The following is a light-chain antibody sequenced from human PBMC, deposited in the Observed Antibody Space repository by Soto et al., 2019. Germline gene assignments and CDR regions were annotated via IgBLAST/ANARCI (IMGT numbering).Light chain of an antibody. Sequence: EIVLTQSPGTLSLSPGQRATLSCRASQSVSSSYFAWYQQRPGQAPRLLIYDASSRATGIPDRFSGSGSGTDFTLTISRLEPEDFAVYYCQQYETSPRACGQGTKVEIK. CDR1: QSVSSSY. CDR3: QQYETSPRA. V-gene: IGKV3-20*01. CDR2: DAS. J-gene: IGKJ1*01.